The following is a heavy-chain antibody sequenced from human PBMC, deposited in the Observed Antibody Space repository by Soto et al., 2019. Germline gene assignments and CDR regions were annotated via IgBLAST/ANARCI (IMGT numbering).Heavy chain of an antibody. Sequence: QVQLVQSGAEVKKPGASVKVSCKASGYTFTSYGISWVRQAPGQGLEWMGWISAHNRNTNYSQELQGRGTMTTDTSTSTADMELRSLRSDVTAGYFSAGAATPCDYWGKGTLVTVSS. CDR1: GYTFTSYG. CDR2: ISAHNRNT. CDR3: AGAATPCDY. V-gene: IGHV1-18*01. J-gene: IGHJ4*02.